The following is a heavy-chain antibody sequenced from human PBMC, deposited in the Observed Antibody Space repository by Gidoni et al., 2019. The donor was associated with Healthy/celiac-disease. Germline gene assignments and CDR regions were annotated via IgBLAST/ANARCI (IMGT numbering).Heavy chain of an antibody. J-gene: IGHJ4*02. V-gene: IGHV3-21*01. CDR3: ARDLQGATTPKNPYYFDY. CDR2: ISSSSSYI. D-gene: IGHD4-4*01. CDR1: GFTFSSYS. Sequence: EVQLVESGGGLVKPGGSLRRSGAASGFTFSSYSMNWVRKAPGKGLEWVSSISSSSSYIYYADSVKGRFTISRDNAKNSLYLQMNSLRAEDTAVYYCARDLQGATTPKNPYYFDYWGQGTLVTVSS.